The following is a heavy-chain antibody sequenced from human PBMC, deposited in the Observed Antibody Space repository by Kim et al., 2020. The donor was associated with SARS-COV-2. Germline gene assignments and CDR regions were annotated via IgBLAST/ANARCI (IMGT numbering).Heavy chain of an antibody. Sequence: TPSLTSRVTISVDTSKNQFALKLSSVTAADTAVYYCARQLWTDERYYFDYWGQGTLVTVSS. V-gene: IGHV4-39*01. J-gene: IGHJ4*02. D-gene: IGHD5-18*01. CDR3: ARQLWTDERYYFDY.